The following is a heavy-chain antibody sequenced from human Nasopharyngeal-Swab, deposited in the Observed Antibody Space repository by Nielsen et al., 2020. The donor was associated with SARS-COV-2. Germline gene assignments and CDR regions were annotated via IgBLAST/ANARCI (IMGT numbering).Heavy chain of an antibody. V-gene: IGHV3-30*03. Sequence: GESLKISCAASGFTFSGYAMHWVRQGPDKRLEWVGIISYDGTSKSYTDSVTGRFTMSRDNSQNTLFLHMTSLNVEDTAVYYCAREYFGEFHWGQGTPVTVPS. CDR3: AREYFGEFH. D-gene: IGHD3-10*01. CDR2: ISYDGTSK. J-gene: IGHJ4*02. CDR1: GFTFSGYA.